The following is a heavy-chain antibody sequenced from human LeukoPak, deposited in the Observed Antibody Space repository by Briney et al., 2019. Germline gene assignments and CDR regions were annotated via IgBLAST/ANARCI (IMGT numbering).Heavy chain of an antibody. CDR3: ARETAVAGNDY. CDR2: ISKSGSNM. J-gene: IGHJ4*02. Sequence: GGSLRLSCAASGFTVNSYEMNWVRQAPGKGLEWVSYISKSGSNMYYADSVKGRFTISRDNAKNSLYLQMSSLRVEDTAVYYCARETAVAGNDYWGQGTLVTVSS. V-gene: IGHV3-48*03. D-gene: IGHD6-19*01. CDR1: GFTVNSYE.